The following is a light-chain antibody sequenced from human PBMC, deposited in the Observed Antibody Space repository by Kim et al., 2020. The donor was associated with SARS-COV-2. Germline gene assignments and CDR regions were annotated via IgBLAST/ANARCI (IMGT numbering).Light chain of an antibody. CDR1: QNINNH. V-gene: IGKV3-11*01. CDR3: QQRNDWLLT. CDR2: DAS. J-gene: IGKJ4*01. Sequence: EIVLTQSPATLSLSPGERATLSCRASQNINNHLAWYQQKPGQAPRLLICDASSRATGIPARFSGSGSGTDFTLTITSLEPEDFALYYCQQRNDWLLTFGGGTKVDIK.